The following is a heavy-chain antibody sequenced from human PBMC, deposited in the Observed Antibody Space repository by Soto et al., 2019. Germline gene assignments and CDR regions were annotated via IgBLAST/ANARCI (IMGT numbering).Heavy chain of an antibody. V-gene: IGHV3-23*01. CDR1: GFTFSSYA. CDR2: ISTSGAYT. D-gene: IGHD2-15*01. CDR3: AKDRYCSGGSCYGESSFTPFDY. Sequence: PGGSLRLSCAASGFTFSSYAMIWVRRAPGKGLDWVSKISTSGAYTYYTDSVKGRFTISRDNSKNTLYLQMNSLRAEDTAIYYCAKDRYCSGGSCYGESSFTPFDYWGQGTLVTVSS. J-gene: IGHJ4*02.